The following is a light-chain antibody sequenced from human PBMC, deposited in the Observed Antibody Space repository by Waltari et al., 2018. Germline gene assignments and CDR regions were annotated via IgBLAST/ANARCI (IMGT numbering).Light chain of an antibody. Sequence: QSALTQPPSASGSPGQSVTISCTGTSSDVGNYNYVSWYQQYPGKAPKLMLYEVSKRPSGVPDRFSGSKSGNTASLTVAGLQAEDEADYYCSSYAGSNNLIFGGGTKLTVL. CDR1: SSDVGNYNY. J-gene: IGLJ2*01. CDR2: EVS. CDR3: SSYAGSNNLI. V-gene: IGLV2-8*01.